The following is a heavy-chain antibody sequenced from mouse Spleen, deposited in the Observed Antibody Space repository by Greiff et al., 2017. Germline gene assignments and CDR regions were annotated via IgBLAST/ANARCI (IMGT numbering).Heavy chain of an antibody. CDR2: ISYDGSN. D-gene: IGHD2-1*01. Sequence: EVQLQESGPGLVKPSQSLSLTCSVTGYSITSGYYWNWIRQFPGNKLEWMGYISYDGSNNYNPSLKNRISITRDTSKNQFFLKLNSVTTEDTATYYCAREGGNYVPGFAYWGQGTLVTVSA. V-gene: IGHV3-6*01. CDR1: GYSITSGYY. J-gene: IGHJ3*01. CDR3: AREGGNYVPGFAY.